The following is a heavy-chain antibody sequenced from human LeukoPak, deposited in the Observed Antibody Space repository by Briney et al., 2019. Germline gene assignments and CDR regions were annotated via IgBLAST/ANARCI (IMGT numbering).Heavy chain of an antibody. CDR2: ISGSGSDGST. D-gene: IGHD3-10*01. Sequence: GGSLRLSCAASGFTFSSYGMSWVRQAPGKGREWVSGISGSGSDGSTYYADSGKGRFTISRDNSKNSLYLQMNSLRAEDTAVYYCAKMGKTENHYGSGRFSYYYYMDVWGKGTTVTISS. CDR1: GFTFSSYG. V-gene: IGHV3-23*01. CDR3: AKMGKTENHYGSGRFSYYYYMDV. J-gene: IGHJ6*03.